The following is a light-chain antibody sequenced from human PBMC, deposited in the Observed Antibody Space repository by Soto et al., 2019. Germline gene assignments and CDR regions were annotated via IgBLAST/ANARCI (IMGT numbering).Light chain of an antibody. CDR1: QDISVY. V-gene: IGKV1-27*01. Sequence: DIQMTQSLSSLSASVGDRVTITCRASQDISVYLAWYQQKPGKVPKLLIYSASTLQSGVPSRFSGSGSGTDFTLTINSLQPEDVATYYCQKFNTAPLTFGQGTRLEIK. J-gene: IGKJ5*01. CDR3: QKFNTAPLT. CDR2: SAS.